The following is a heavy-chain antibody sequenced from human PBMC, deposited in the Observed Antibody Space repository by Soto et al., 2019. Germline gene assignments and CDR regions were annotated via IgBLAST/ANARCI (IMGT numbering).Heavy chain of an antibody. D-gene: IGHD2-8*01. CDR2: INPGNGDT. CDR1: GYSFTSYT. Sequence: GASVKVSFKASGYSFTSYTLHWVRLAPGQRLEWMGWINPGNGDTKYSQKFQDRITITTDTSASTAYMELSSLKSEDTALYYCAKNLGLPGVVQGVFDYWGQGTLVTVSS. CDR3: AKNLGLPGVVQGVFDY. V-gene: IGHV1-3*01. J-gene: IGHJ4*02.